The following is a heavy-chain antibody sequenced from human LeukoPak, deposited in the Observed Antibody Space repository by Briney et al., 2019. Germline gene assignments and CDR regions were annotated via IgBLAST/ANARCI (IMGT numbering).Heavy chain of an antibody. CDR1: GASLSTSH. CDR2: LSYTGKT. D-gene: IGHD2/OR15-2a*01. V-gene: IGHV4-59*01. J-gene: IGHJ4*02. CDR3: SEGYFEPFDH. Sequence: SETLSLTCVVSGASLSTSHWNWIRQLPGKGLEWIGCLSYTGKTDYNPSLASRVTISLGTSKNQVSLKLRSVTAADTAVYYCSEGYFEPFDHWGQGTLVTVSS.